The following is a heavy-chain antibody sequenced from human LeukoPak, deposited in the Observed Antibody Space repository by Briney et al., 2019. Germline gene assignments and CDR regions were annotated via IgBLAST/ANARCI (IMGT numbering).Heavy chain of an antibody. Sequence: GGSLRLSCAASGFTFSNNDMHWVRLPTGKGLEWVSGISTTGATYYPGSVKGRFTISREDAKNSLCLQMNSLTAGDTALYFCARKRPLYDAFDIWGQGTTVTVSS. CDR2: ISTTGAT. J-gene: IGHJ3*02. V-gene: IGHV3-13*01. CDR3: ARKRPLYDAFDI. CDR1: GFTFSNND.